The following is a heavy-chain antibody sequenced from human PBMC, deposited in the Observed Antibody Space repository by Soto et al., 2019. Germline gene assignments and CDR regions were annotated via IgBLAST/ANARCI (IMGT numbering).Heavy chain of an antibody. CDR1: GDTFSNYC. Sequence: ASVKVSCKTSGDTFSNYCITWVRQAPGQPLEWLGWISLYSDGTNYAQKFQGRVSMTADASTSTAYMELSSLRSEDTAVYYCATPLVAAAGQNYYYGMDVWGQGTTVTVSS. J-gene: IGHJ6*02. V-gene: IGHV1-18*01. CDR3: ATPLVAAAGQNYYYGMDV. D-gene: IGHD6-13*01. CDR2: ISLYSDGT.